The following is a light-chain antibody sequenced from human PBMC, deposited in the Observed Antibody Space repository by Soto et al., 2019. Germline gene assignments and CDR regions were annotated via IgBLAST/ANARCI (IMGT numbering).Light chain of an antibody. V-gene: IGKV3-20*01. CDR3: QQYALSPWT. Sequence: EIVLTQSPGAVSLSPRERATCCFGASQNVGTYYLAWHQQKPGQAPRLLIYGSSVRATGVPDRFSGSGSGTDFTLTIGGLEPEDFAVYYCQQYALSPWTFGQGTKVDI. CDR1: QNVGTYY. J-gene: IGKJ1*01. CDR2: GSS.